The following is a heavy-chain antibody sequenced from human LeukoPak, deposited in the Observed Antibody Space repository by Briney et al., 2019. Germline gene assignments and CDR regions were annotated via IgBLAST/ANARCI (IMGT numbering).Heavy chain of an antibody. Sequence: GGSLRLSCAASGFTFSNYAMSWVRQAPGKGLEWVSAIGNSGSFTYFADSVKGRFTISRDNSKNTLFLQMNSLRADDTAVYYCARMVRGVINPCDHWGQGTLVTVSS. J-gene: IGHJ4*02. CDR1: GFTFSNYA. D-gene: IGHD3-10*01. V-gene: IGHV3-23*01. CDR2: IGNSGSFT. CDR3: ARMVRGVINPCDH.